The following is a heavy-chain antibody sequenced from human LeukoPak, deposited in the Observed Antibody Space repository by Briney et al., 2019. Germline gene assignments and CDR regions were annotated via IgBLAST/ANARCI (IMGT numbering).Heavy chain of an antibody. CDR1: GFTFSSYA. Sequence: PGGSLRLSCAASGFTFSSYAMSWVRQAPGKGLEWVSVIYSGGSTYYADSVKGRFTISRDNSKNTLYLQMNSLRAEDTAVYYCARDGLGLDYWGQGTLVTVSS. CDR2: IYSGGST. J-gene: IGHJ4*02. CDR3: ARDGLGLDY. V-gene: IGHV3-53*01. D-gene: IGHD3-10*01.